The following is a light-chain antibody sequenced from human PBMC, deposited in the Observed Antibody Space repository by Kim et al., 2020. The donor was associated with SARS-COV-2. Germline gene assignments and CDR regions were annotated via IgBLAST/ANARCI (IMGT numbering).Light chain of an antibody. CDR1: QSIRTY. V-gene: IGKV1-39*01. CDR2: DAS. J-gene: IGKJ1*01. Sequence: ASVGDRVTITCRANQSIRTYLNWYQQKPGIAPKLLIYDASSLQSGVPSRFSGSGSGSDFTLTISSLQPEDCASYYCQQSYSTPQAFGQGTKVDI. CDR3: QQSYSTPQA.